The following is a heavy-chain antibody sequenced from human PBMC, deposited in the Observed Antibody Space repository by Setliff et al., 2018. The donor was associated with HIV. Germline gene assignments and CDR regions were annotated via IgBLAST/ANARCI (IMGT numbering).Heavy chain of an antibody. V-gene: IGHV3-48*03. J-gene: IGHJ4*02. Sequence: GGSLRLSCAASGFTFSSYEMNWVRQAPGKGLGWISYIDRSGSAIYYADSVKGRFTISRDNAKNSLYLQMNSLRAEVTAVYYCARDVGSSSYFDYWGQGTLVTVSS. CDR1: GFTFSSYE. D-gene: IGHD6-6*01. CDR2: IDRSGSAI. CDR3: ARDVGSSSYFDY.